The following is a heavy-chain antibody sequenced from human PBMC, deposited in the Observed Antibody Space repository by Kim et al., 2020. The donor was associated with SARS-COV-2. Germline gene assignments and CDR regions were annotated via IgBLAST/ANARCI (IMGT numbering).Heavy chain of an antibody. CDR2: ISGSGGST. CDR3: AKEYYYGSSGTGGDAFDI. J-gene: IGHJ3*02. Sequence: GGSLRLSCAASGFTFSSYAMSWVRQAPGKGLEWVSAISGSGGSTYYADSVKGRFTISRDNSKNTLYLQMNSLRAEDTAVYYCAKEYYYGSSGTGGDAFDIWGQGTMVTVSS. V-gene: IGHV3-23*01. CDR1: GFTFSSYA. D-gene: IGHD3-22*01.